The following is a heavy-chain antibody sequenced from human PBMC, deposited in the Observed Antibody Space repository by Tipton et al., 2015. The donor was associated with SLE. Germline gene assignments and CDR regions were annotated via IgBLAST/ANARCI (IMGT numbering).Heavy chain of an antibody. V-gene: IGHV3-33*06. CDR2: IWNGGSNK. CDR3: AKEADT. CDR1: GFTFSSYA. Sequence: SLRLSCAASGFTFSSYAMRWVRQAPGKGLEWVAVIWNGGSNKYYADSVKGRFTISRDNSKNTLYLQMNSLRAGDTAVYYCAKEADTWGQGTMVPVSS. J-gene: IGHJ3*02.